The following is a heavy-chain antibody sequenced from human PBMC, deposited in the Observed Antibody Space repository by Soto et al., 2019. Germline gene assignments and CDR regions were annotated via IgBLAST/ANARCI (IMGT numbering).Heavy chain of an antibody. Sequence: EVPLVESGGGLVQPGRSLRLSCAASGFTFDDYAMHWVRQAPGKGLEWVSGISWNSGSIGYADSVKGRFTISRDNAKNSLYLQMNSLRAEDTALYYCAKEGIDCSGGSCYSYLDYWGQGTLVTVSS. J-gene: IGHJ4*02. CDR1: GFTFDDYA. V-gene: IGHV3-9*01. CDR3: AKEGIDCSGGSCYSYLDY. CDR2: ISWNSGSI. D-gene: IGHD2-15*01.